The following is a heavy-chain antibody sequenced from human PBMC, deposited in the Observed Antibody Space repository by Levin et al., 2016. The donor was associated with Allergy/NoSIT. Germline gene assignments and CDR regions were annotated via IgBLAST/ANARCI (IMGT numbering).Heavy chain of an antibody. CDR3: VYCRGLICP. Sequence: GGSLRLSCAASGFVFSVYSTNWVRQAPGKGLEWVSYISHDSSNIYYADSVKGRFTVSRDNARNTLYLQMNSLRAEDTAVYYCVYCRGLICPWGQGTLVTVSS. CDR2: ISHDSSNI. CDR1: GFVFSVYS. D-gene: IGHD2-15*01. V-gene: IGHV3-48*04. J-gene: IGHJ5*02.